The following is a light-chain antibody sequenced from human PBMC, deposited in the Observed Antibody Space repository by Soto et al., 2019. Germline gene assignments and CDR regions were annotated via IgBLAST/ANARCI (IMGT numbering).Light chain of an antibody. V-gene: IGKV3-11*01. CDR3: QQRSNWPLT. J-gene: IGKJ4*01. CDR2: GAS. Sequence: EIVLTQSPGTLSLSPGERATLSCRASQSVSHNYLAWYQQKPGQAPTLLIYGASTRATGIPARFSGSGSGTDFTLTISSLEPEDFAVYYCQQRSNWPLTFGGGTKVDIK. CDR1: QSVSHNY.